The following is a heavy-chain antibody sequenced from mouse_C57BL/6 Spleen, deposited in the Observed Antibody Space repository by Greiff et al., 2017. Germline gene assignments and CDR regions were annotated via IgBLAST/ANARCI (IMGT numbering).Heavy chain of an antibody. J-gene: IGHJ4*01. CDR3: ASPRGETRDYAMDY. CDR2: IYPGDGDT. V-gene: IGHV1-82*01. Sequence: QVQLKQSGPELVKPGASVKISCKASGYAFSSSWMNWVKQRPGKGLEWIGRIYPGDGDTNYNGKFKGKATLTADKSSSTAYMQLSSLTSEDSAVYFCASPRGETRDYAMDYWGQGTSVTVSS. CDR1: GYAFSSSW.